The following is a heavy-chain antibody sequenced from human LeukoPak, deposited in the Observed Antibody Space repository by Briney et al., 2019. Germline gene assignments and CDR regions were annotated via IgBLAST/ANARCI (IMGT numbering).Heavy chain of an antibody. D-gene: IGHD3-10*01. V-gene: IGHV4-4*02. CDR1: GGSISNSNW. J-gene: IGHJ4*02. CDR2: IYHSGST. Sequence: SETLYLTCAVSGGSISNSNWWSWVRQPPGKGLEWSGEIYHSGSTNYNPSLKSRVTISVDKSNNQFSLKLSSVTAADTAVYYCARVIVMVRGVIQSHYFDYWGQGTLVTVSS. CDR3: ARVIVMVRGVIQSHYFDY.